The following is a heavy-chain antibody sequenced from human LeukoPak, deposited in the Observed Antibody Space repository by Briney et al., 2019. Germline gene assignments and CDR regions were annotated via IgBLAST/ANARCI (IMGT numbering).Heavy chain of an antibody. Sequence: GGSLRLSCAASGFIFSSYAMHWVRQAPGKGLEWVAVISYDGSNKYYADSVKGRFTISRDNSKHTLYLQMNSLRAEDTAVYYCARSYYYGSGSTDAFDIWGQGTMVTVSS. D-gene: IGHD3-10*01. V-gene: IGHV3-30*04. CDR2: ISYDGSNK. CDR1: GFIFSSYA. J-gene: IGHJ3*02. CDR3: ARSYYYGSGSTDAFDI.